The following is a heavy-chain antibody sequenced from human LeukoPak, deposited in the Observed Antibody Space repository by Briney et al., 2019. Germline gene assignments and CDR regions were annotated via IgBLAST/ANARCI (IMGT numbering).Heavy chain of an antibody. CDR1: GVTVWSSF. CDR3: SRDRTGTYLDY. J-gene: IGHJ4*02. D-gene: IGHD1-14*01. Sequence: GGSLTLSCATYGVTVWSSFRTWVRQTPGRGLEWVAIIHSNGTTHYVDSVKGRFTIYRDNSKDTFYLQMHSLRVEDTAVYYCSRDRTGTYLDYWGQGALVTVSS. CDR2: IHSNGTT. V-gene: IGHV3-66*01.